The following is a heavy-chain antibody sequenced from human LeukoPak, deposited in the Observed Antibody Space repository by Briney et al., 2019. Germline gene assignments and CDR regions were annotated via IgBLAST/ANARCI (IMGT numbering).Heavy chain of an antibody. CDR2: TYQRSKWYN. J-gene: IGHJ4*02. V-gene: IGHV6-1*01. CDR3: ARSPSPYSSGWYFDY. Sequence: SQTLSLTCAISGDSVSINSDAWNWIRQSPSRGLEWLGRTYQRSKWYNDYAVSVKSRITINPDISKNQFSLQLNSVTPEDTAVYYCARSPSPYSSGWYFDYWGQGTLVTVSS. D-gene: IGHD6-19*01. CDR1: GDSVSINSDA.